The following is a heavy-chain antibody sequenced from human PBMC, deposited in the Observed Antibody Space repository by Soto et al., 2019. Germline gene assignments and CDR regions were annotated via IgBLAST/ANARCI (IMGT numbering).Heavy chain of an antibody. Sequence: QVQLVQSGAEVKKPGSSVKVSCKASGGTFSSYAISWVRQAPGQGLEWMGGIIPIFGTANYAQKFQGRVTISADESTSTAYMELSSLRSEETAVYYFARRGVDIVATFDYWGQGTLVTVSS. CDR2: IIPIFGTA. CDR1: GGTFSSYA. CDR3: ARRGVDIVATFDY. J-gene: IGHJ4*02. V-gene: IGHV1-69*01. D-gene: IGHD5-12*01.